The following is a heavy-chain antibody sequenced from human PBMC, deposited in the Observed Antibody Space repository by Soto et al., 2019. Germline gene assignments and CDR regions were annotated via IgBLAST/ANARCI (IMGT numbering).Heavy chain of an antibody. CDR1: LFTFSMYW. J-gene: IGHJ4*02. D-gene: IGHD1-1*01. CDR3: TRGPRSTSTGTGAF. CDR2: INDDGSHT. Sequence: GGSLRLSCAASLFTFSMYWMHWVRQVPGKGPEWVSRINDDGSHTNYADSVKGRFTISRDNAKNTLYLQMNDLRAEDTAVYYCTRGPRSTSTGTGAFWGQGTLVTVSS. V-gene: IGHV3-74*01.